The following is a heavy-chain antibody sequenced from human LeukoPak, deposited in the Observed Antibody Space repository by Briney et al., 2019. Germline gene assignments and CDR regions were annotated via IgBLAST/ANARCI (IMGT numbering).Heavy chain of an antibody. J-gene: IGHJ3*02. CDR1: GGSFSGYY. Sequence: SETLSLTCAVYGGSFSGYYWSWIRQPPGKGLEWIGEINHSGSTNYNPSLKSRVTISVDTSKNQFSLKLSSVTAADTAVYYCASDDYGDLVNAFDIWGQGTMVTVSS. V-gene: IGHV4-34*01. D-gene: IGHD4-17*01. CDR2: INHSGST. CDR3: ASDDYGDLVNAFDI.